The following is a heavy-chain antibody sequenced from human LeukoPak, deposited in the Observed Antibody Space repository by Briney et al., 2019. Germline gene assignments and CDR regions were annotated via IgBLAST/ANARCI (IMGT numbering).Heavy chain of an antibody. CDR1: GFTFSSYG. CDR2: IRYDGSNK. J-gene: IGHJ3*02. D-gene: IGHD2-2*02. Sequence: GGSLRLPCAASGFTFSSYGMHWVRQAPGKGLEWVAFIRYDGSNKYYADSVKGRFTISRDNSKNTLYLQMNSLRAEDTAVYYCANPVDIVVVPAAIPEINDAFDIWGQGTMVTVSS. V-gene: IGHV3-30*02. CDR3: ANPVDIVVVPAAIPEINDAFDI.